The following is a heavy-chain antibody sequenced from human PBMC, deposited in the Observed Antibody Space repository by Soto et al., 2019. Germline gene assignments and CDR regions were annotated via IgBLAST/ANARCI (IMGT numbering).Heavy chain of an antibody. CDR1: GYTLTELS. CDR3: ATEEWGNPFFDY. J-gene: IGHJ4*02. D-gene: IGHD1-26*01. CDR2: FDPEDGET. V-gene: IGHV1-24*01. Sequence: GASVKVSCKVSGYTLTELSMHWVRQAPGKGLEWMGGFDPEDGETIYAQKFQDRVTMTEDTSTDTAYMELSSLRSEDTAVYYCATEEWGNPFFDYWGQGTLVTVSS.